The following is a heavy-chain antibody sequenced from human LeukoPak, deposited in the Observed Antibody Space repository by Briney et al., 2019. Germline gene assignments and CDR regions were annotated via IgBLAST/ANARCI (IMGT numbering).Heavy chain of an antibody. D-gene: IGHD3-16*01. CDR1: GFTFSSYW. J-gene: IGHJ4*02. V-gene: IGHV3-23*01. Sequence: PGGSLRLSCAASGFTFSSYWMHWVRQAPGKGLEWVSAISGSGGSTYYADSVKGRFTISRDNSKNTLYLQMNSLRAEDTAVYYCAKEYYDYLWGSYRDYWGQGTLVTVSS. CDR3: AKEYYDYLWGSYRDY. CDR2: ISGSGGST.